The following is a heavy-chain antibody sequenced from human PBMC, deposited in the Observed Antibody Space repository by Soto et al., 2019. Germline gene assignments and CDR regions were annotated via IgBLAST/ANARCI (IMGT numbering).Heavy chain of an antibody. J-gene: IGHJ5*02. CDR3: TRDASRDSSARGWFDP. V-gene: IGHV3-21*01. CDR1: GFTFRSFT. D-gene: IGHD6-13*01. CDR2: ISSNSAYI. Sequence: GGSLRLSCAASGFTFRSFTMNWVRQAPGKGLEWVSTISSNSAYIYYTDALRGRFTISRDNAENSLHLQMNSLRAEDTAVYYCTRDASRDSSARGWFDPWGPGTLVTVSS.